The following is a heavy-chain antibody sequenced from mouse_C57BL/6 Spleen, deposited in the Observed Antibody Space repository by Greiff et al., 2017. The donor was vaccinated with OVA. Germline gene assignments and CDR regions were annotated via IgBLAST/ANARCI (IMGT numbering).Heavy chain of an antibody. Sequence: QVQLKQPGAELVKPGASVKLSCKASGYTFTSYWMHWVKQRPGRGLEWIGRIDPNSGGTKYNEKFKSKATLTVDKPSSTAYMQLSSLTSEDSAVYYCARERGYYGLSMDYWGQGTSVTVSS. CDR3: ARERGYYGLSMDY. J-gene: IGHJ4*01. V-gene: IGHV1-72*01. CDR1: GYTFTSYW. CDR2: IDPNSGGT. D-gene: IGHD2-1*01.